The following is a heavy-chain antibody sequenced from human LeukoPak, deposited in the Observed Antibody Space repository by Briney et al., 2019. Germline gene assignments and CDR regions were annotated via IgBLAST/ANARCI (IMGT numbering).Heavy chain of an antibody. D-gene: IGHD1-14*01. CDR1: GFTLSGNW. J-gene: IGHJ4*02. CDR3: AKKFRMGFFDY. V-gene: IGHV3-74*01. Sequence: GGSLRLSCAASGFTLSGNWMHWVRQAPGKGLVWVSRINSDGSSTSYADSVKGRFTISRDNAKNTLYLQMNSLRAEDTAVYYCAKKFRMGFFDYWGQGTLVTVSS. CDR2: INSDGSST.